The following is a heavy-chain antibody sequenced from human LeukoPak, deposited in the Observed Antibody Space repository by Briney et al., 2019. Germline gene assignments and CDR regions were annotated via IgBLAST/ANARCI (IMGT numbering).Heavy chain of an antibody. V-gene: IGHV1-8*01. Sequence: GASVKVSCKASGYTFTSYDINWVRQATGQGLEWMGWMNPNSGNTGYAQKFQGRVTMTRNTSISTAYMELNSLRSEDTAVYYCARGRWELLGMDVWGQGTTVTVSS. D-gene: IGHD1-26*01. CDR2: MNPNSGNT. CDR3: ARGRWELLGMDV. CDR1: GYTFTSYD. J-gene: IGHJ6*02.